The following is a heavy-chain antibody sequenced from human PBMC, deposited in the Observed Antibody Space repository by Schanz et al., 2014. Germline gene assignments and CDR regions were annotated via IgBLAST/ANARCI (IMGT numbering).Heavy chain of an antibody. CDR1: GFTVSSDH. V-gene: IGHV3-66*01. D-gene: IGHD3-10*01. CDR2: IYASGAT. J-gene: IGHJ4*02. Sequence: EVQLVESGGGFVQPGGSLGLSCVVSGFTVSSDHMSWVRQAPGKGLEWVSPIYASGATYYADSVKRRFTISRDISKNTLHLQVTSLRAEDTAIDDRARDGNECGARNYYETPYYFDYWGQGTLVTVSS. CDR3: ARDGNECGARNYYETPYYFDY.